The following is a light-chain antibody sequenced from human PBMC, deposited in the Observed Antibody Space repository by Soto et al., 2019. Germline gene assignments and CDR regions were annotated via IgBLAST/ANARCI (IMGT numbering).Light chain of an antibody. Sequence: ETVLSQSPGTLSLSPGERATLSCRASQSVSNNYLAWYQQKPGQAPRLLIYGASNRATGIPDRFSGSGSGTDFTLTISRLEPEDFAVYYCQQYGRSGTFGQGTNVDIK. CDR1: QSVSNNY. CDR2: GAS. CDR3: QQYGRSGT. J-gene: IGKJ1*01. V-gene: IGKV3-20*01.